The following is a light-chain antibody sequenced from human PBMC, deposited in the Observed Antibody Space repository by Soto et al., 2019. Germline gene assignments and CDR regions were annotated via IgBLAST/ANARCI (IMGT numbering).Light chain of an antibody. J-gene: IGKJ3*01. CDR3: HQSYNTPHLFT. V-gene: IGKV1-39*01. CDR1: QSISSY. CDR2: AAS. Sequence: DIQMTQSPSSLSASVGDRVTITCRASQSISSYFNWSQQKPGKAPKLLIYAASSLQSGVPSRFSGSGSGTDFTLSISSVQPEDFASYYFHQSYNTPHLFTVGPGTKVDIK.